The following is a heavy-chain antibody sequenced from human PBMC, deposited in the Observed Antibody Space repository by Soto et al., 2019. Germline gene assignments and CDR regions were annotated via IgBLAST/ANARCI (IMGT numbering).Heavy chain of an antibody. Sequence: QVQLVESGGGVVQPGRSLRLSCAASGFTFSSYGMHWVRQAPGKGLEWVAVISYDGSNKYYADSVKGRFTISRDNSKNTLHLQMNSLRAEDTAVYYCAKHDYGDSERPWYYCGIDVWGQGTTVTVSS. V-gene: IGHV3-30*18. D-gene: IGHD4-17*01. J-gene: IGHJ6*02. CDR3: AKHDYGDSERPWYYCGIDV. CDR2: ISYDGSNK. CDR1: GFTFSSYG.